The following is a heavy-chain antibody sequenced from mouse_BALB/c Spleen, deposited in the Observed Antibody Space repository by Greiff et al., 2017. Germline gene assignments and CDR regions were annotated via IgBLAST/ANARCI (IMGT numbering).Heavy chain of an antibody. V-gene: IGHV5-17*02. CDR1: GFTFSSFG. Sequence: QVVESGGGLVQPGGSRKLSCAASGFTFSSFGMHWVRQAPEKGLEWVAYISSGSSTIYYADTVKSRFTISRDNPKNTLFLQMTSLRSEDTAMYYCARQAMDYWGQGTSGTVSA. J-gene: IGHJ4*01. CDR3: ARQAMDY. CDR2: ISSGSSTI.